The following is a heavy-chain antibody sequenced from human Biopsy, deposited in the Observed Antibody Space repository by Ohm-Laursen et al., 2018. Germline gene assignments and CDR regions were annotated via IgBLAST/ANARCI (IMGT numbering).Heavy chain of an antibody. CDR2: IYSSGRT. J-gene: IGHJ6*02. D-gene: IGHD3-16*01. Sequence: GTLSLTCTVSGGSISDYFWSWIRQPADKGLEYIGRIYSSGRTFYNPSLKSRVTMSVDTSKNQFSLKVRSVTAADTAVYYCARAVDYYDPYYYYGLDVWGQGTTVTVSS. V-gene: IGHV4-4*07. CDR3: ARAVDYYDPYYYYGLDV. CDR1: GGSISDYF.